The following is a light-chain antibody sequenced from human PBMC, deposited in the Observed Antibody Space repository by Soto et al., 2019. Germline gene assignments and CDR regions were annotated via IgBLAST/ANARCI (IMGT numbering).Light chain of an antibody. J-gene: IGKJ4*01. Sequence: EIVLTQSPGTLSLSPGERVTLSCRASQSISNNHLAWYQQKPGQAPRLLIHGTSNRATGIPDRFSGSGSATDFTLTFSRLEPEDFAVYYYEYYGTAITFGGGTKVEIK. CDR2: GTS. CDR1: QSISNNH. CDR3: EYYGTAIT. V-gene: IGKV3-20*01.